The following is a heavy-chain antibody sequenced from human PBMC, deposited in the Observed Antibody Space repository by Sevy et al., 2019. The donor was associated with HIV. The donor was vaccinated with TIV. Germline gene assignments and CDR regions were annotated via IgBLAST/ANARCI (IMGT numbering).Heavy chain of an antibody. J-gene: IGHJ4*02. CDR2: INYSGIT. V-gene: IGHV4-39*01. D-gene: IGHD6-19*01. CDR1: GASISSSGYY. CDR3: AGPILTYNNGWSYYDY. Sequence: SETLSLTCTVSGASISSSGYYWGWIRQPPGKGLQWIASINYSGITFYNPSLKSRITISADTSKNQFSLDLNSVTAADTAIYYCAGPILTYNNGWSYYDYWGQGTVVTVFS.